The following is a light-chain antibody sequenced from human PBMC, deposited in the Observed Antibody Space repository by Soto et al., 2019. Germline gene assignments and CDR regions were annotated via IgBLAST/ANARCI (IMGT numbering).Light chain of an antibody. Sequence: DIQMTQSPSSLSASVGDRVTITCRASQSISSYLNWYQQKPGKAPKLLISAASSLQSGVPSRFSGSGSGTDFTRTISSLQPEDFATYYCQQSYSTPRTFGQGTKVEIK. CDR2: AAS. V-gene: IGKV1-39*01. CDR3: QQSYSTPRT. J-gene: IGKJ1*01. CDR1: QSISSY.